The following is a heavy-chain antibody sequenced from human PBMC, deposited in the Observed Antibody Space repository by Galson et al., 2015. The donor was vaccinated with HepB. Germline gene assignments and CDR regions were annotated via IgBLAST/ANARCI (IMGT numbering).Heavy chain of an antibody. D-gene: IGHD6-13*01. J-gene: IGHJ4*02. CDR3: ARGSAPPIIAAAGFDY. CDR2: INPSGGST. CDR1: GYTFTSYY. Sequence: SVKVSCKASGYTFTSYYMHWVRQAPGQGLEWMGIINPSGGSTSYAQKFQGRVTMTRDTSTSTVYMELSSLRSEDTAVYYCARGSAPPIIAAAGFDYWGQGTLVTVSS. V-gene: IGHV1-46*01.